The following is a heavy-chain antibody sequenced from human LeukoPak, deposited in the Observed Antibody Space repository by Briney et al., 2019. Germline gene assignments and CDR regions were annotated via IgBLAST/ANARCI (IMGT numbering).Heavy chain of an antibody. CDR1: GGSFSGYY. Sequence: SETLSLTCAVYGGSFSGYYWSWIRQPPGKGLEWIGEINHSGSTNYNPSLKSRVTISVDTSKNQFSLKLSSVTAADTAVYYCARGYMSRRWIQLWYFDYWGQGTLVTVSS. V-gene: IGHV4-34*01. CDR2: INHSGST. D-gene: IGHD5-18*01. J-gene: IGHJ4*02. CDR3: ARGYMSRRWIQLWYFDY.